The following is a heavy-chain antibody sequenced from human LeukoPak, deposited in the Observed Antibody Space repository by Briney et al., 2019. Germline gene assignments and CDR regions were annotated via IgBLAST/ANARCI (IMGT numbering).Heavy chain of an antibody. Sequence: GASLQICGKCGGYSCSCDWIWWGRQMGGEVVEWVGIIYPGDSNTRYPPSFQGQVTISTDKSISTAYLQSSSLKAPVTAMYYCATRYTERIPGASRLPGFDPWGQGTLVTVSS. V-gene: IGHV5-51*01. CDR3: ATRYTERIPGASRLPGFDP. D-gene: IGHD1-7*01. CDR1: GYSCSCDW. CDR2: IYPGDSNT. J-gene: IGHJ5*02.